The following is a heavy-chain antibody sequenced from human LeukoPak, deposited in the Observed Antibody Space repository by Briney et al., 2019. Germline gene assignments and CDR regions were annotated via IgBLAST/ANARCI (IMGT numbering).Heavy chain of an antibody. Sequence: SETLSLTCTVSGGSISSYYWSWIRQPPGKGLEWIGYIYYSGSTNYNPSLKSRFTISVDTSKNQFSLKLSSVTAADTDVYYCARQATYYYDSSGYYKADWYFDLWGRGTLVTVSS. D-gene: IGHD3-22*01. J-gene: IGHJ2*01. V-gene: IGHV4-59*01. CDR2: IYYSGST. CDR1: GGSISSYY. CDR3: ARQATYYYDSSGYYKADWYFDL.